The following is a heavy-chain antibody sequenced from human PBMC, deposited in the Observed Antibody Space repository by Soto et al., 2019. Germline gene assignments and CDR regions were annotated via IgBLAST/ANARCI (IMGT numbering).Heavy chain of an antibody. Sequence: EVQLLESGGGLVQPGGSLRLSCAASGFTFSSYAMRWVRQAPVKGLEWVSAISGSGGSTYYADSVKGRFTISRDNSKNTLYLQMNSRRAEERAVYYCARRGSGSYYDCWGQGALVTVSS. CDR2: ISGSGGST. D-gene: IGHD1-26*01. V-gene: IGHV3-23*01. CDR1: GFTFSSYA. J-gene: IGHJ4*02. CDR3: ARRGSGSYYDC.